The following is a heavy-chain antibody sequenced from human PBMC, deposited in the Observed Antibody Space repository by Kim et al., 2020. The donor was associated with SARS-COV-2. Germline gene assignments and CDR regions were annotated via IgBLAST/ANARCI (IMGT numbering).Heavy chain of an antibody. V-gene: IGHV1-69*13. Sequence: SVKVSCKASGGTFSSYAISWVRQAPGQGLEWMGGIIPIFGTANYAQKFQGRVTITADESTSTAYMELSSLRSEDTAVYYCARVSGEDILTGPMGGWFDPWGQGTLVTVSS. D-gene: IGHD3-9*01. J-gene: IGHJ5*02. CDR2: IIPIFGTA. CDR3: ARVSGEDILTGPMGGWFDP. CDR1: GGTFSSYA.